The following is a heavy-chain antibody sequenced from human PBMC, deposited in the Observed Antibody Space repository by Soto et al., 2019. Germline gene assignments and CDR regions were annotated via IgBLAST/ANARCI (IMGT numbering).Heavy chain of an antibody. CDR2: IYHSGST. D-gene: IGHD6-13*01. CDR3: ARERAARYSSSWLDY. Sequence: QVQLQESGPGLVKPSGTLSLTCAVSGGSISSSNWWSWVRQPPGKRLEWIGEIYHSGSTNYNPSLKSRVTISVDKSKNQFSLKLSSVTAADTAVYYCARERAARYSSSWLDYWGQGTLVTVSS. J-gene: IGHJ4*02. CDR1: GGSISSSNW. V-gene: IGHV4-4*02.